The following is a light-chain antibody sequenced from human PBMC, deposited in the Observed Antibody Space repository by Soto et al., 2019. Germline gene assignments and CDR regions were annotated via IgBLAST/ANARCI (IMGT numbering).Light chain of an antibody. V-gene: IGKV2-40*01. J-gene: IGKJ4*01. CDR3: MQRIEFPIT. CDR2: TVS. CDR1: QSLLDSDDGNTY. Sequence: DIVMTQTPLSLPVTPGEPASISCRSSQSLLDSDDGNTYLDWYLQKPGQSPQLLIYTVSYRASGVPDRFSGSGSGPDFTLKISRVEAEDVGVYYCMQRIEFPITFGGGTKVDI.